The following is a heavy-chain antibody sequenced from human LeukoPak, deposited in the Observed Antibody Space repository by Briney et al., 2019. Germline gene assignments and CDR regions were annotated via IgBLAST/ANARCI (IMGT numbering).Heavy chain of an antibody. V-gene: IGHV4-34*01. D-gene: IGHD6-6*01. CDR1: GGSFSGYY. Sequence: SETLSLTCAVYGGSFSGYYWSWIRQPPGKGLEWIGEINHSGSTNYNPSLKSRVTISVDTSKNQFSLKLSSVTASDTAVYYCARYLSSSAGPRRCFAVGRWGHGTLVTVSS. J-gene: IGHJ4*01. CDR2: INHSGST. CDR3: ARYLSSSAGPRRCFAVGR.